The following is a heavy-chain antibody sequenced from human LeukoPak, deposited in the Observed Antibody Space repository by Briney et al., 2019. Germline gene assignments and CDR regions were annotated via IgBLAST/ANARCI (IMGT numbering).Heavy chain of an antibody. CDR2: INPNSGGT. CDR1: GYTFTGYY. D-gene: IGHD4-23*01. Sequence: ASVKVSCKASGYTFTGYYMHWVRQAPGQGLEWMGRINPNSGGTNYAQKFQGRVTMTRDTSISTAYMELSRLRSDDTAVYYCARAWHPTTVGFDYWGQGTLVTVSS. V-gene: IGHV1-2*06. J-gene: IGHJ4*02. CDR3: ARAWHPTTVGFDY.